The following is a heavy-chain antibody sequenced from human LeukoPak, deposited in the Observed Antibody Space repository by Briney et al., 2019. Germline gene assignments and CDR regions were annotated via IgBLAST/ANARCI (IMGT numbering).Heavy chain of an antibody. CDR2: FDPEDGET. Sequence: ASVKVSCKVSGYTLTELSMHWVRQAPGKGLGWMGGFDPEDGETIYAQKFQGRVTMTEDTSTDTAYMELSSLRSEDTAVYYCATACTNGVCYASYYFDYWGQGTLVTVSS. CDR3: ATACTNGVCYASYYFDY. V-gene: IGHV1-24*01. J-gene: IGHJ4*02. D-gene: IGHD2-8*01. CDR1: GYTLTELS.